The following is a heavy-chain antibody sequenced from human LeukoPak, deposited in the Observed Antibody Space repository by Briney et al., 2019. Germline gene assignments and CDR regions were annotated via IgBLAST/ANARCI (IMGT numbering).Heavy chain of an antibody. D-gene: IGHD3-10*01. CDR1: GGSISSYY. J-gene: IGHJ6*02. CDR2: IYYSGST. CDR3: ARERNGLLWFGLDV. V-gene: IGHV4-59*01. Sequence: SGTLSLTCTVSGGSISSYYWSWIRQPPGKGLEWIGYIYYSGSTNYNPSLKSRVTISVDTSKNQFSLKLSSVTAADTAVYYCARERNGLLWFGLDVWGQGTTVTVSS.